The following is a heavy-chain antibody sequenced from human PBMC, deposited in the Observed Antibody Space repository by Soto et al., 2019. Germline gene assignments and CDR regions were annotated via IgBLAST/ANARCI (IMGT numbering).Heavy chain of an antibody. Sequence: SETLSLTCIVSGGSVYSDGYYWSWIRQPPGKRPEWIGYIFYSGTTQYSPALSSRVTISLETSKNQFSLELNSLTAADTAVYSCATGGATGNGYFFDSWGPGALVTGS. CDR2: IFYSGTT. J-gene: IGHJ4*02. D-gene: IGHD1-1*01. CDR1: GGSVYSDGYY. V-gene: IGHV4-61*08. CDR3: ATGGATGNGYFFDS.